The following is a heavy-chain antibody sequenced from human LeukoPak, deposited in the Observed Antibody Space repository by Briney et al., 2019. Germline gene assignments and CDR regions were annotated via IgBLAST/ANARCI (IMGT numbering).Heavy chain of an antibody. CDR3: AGRSCSNGVCSFDS. Sequence: GGSLRLSCAASGFTFSSYAMSWVRQAPGKGLEWVSSISRTGESIYYATSVKGRFTISRDNAKNSLLLQMNSLRAEDTAVYYCAGRSCSNGVCSFDSWGQGTLVTVSS. V-gene: IGHV3-21*01. J-gene: IGHJ4*02. D-gene: IGHD2-8*01. CDR1: GFTFSSYA. CDR2: ISRTGESI.